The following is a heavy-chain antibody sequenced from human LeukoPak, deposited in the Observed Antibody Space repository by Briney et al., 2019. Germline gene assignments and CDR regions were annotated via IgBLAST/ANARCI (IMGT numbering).Heavy chain of an antibody. J-gene: IGHJ4*02. CDR3: AKVADDSSGYYLDY. D-gene: IGHD3-22*01. CDR2: ISYDGSNK. CDR1: GFTFSSYA. Sequence: GGSLRLSCAASGFTFSSYAMHWVRQAPGKGLEWVAVISYDGSNKYYADSVKGRFTISRDNSKNTLYLQMNSLRAEDTAVYYCAKVADDSSGYYLDYWGQGTLVTVSS. V-gene: IGHV3-30-3*01.